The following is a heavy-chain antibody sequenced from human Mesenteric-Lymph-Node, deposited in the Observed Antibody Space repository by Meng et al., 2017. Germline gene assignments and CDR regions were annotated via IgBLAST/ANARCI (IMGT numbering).Heavy chain of an antibody. CDR1: GYTFTDFY. Sequence: ASVKVSCKASGYTFTDFYMFWVRQAPGQGLEWMGWINPNTDATTYAQKFQGRVTMTRDTSISTAYLELNRLGSDDTAVYYCARDRIGVFDAFDIWGQGTMVT. CDR3: ARDRIGVFDAFDI. J-gene: IGHJ3*02. V-gene: IGHV1-2*02. D-gene: IGHD3-3*01. CDR2: INPNTDAT.